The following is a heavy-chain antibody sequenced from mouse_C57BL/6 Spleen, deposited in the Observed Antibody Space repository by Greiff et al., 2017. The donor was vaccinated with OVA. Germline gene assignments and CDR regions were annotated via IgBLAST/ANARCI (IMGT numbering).Heavy chain of an antibody. D-gene: IGHD2-4*01. CDR1: GFTFSSYG. J-gene: IGHJ3*01. CDR2: ISSGGSYT. CDR3: ARHGDYDLFAY. Sequence: EVQGVESGGDLVKPGGSLKLSCAASGFTFSSYGMSWVRQTPDKRLEWVATISSGGSYTYYPDSVKGRFTISRDNAKNTLYLQMSSLKSEDTAMYYCARHGDYDLFAYWGQGTLVTVSA. V-gene: IGHV5-6*01.